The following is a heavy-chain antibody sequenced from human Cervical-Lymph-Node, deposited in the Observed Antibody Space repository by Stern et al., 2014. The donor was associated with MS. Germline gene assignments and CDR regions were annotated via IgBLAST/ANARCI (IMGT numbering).Heavy chain of an antibody. Sequence: QVQLVQSGGGVVQPGRSLRLSCAASGFIFNYYGMYWVRQAPGKGLPWVAVISNDGSSRDYADSVKGRFTISRDNYKNTLFLQMNSLRVEDTGVYYCASRYDYGDYIYWGQGTLVTVSS. J-gene: IGHJ4*02. CDR3: ASRYDYGDYIY. CDR2: ISNDGSSR. V-gene: IGHV3-30*03. D-gene: IGHD4-17*01. CDR1: GFIFNYYG.